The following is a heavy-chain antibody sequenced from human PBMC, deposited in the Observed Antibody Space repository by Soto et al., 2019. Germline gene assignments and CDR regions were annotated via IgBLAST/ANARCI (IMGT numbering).Heavy chain of an antibody. CDR2: INPGNGIT. CDR1: EYTFTTYP. D-gene: IGHD4-17*01. Sequence: ASVKVSCKASEYTFTTYPIHWVRQAPGQRLEYMGWINPGNGITKYSQKFQARVTMTRDTSISTAYMELSRLRSDDTAVYYCARGNGDYHDAFDIWGQGTMVTVSS. J-gene: IGHJ3*02. CDR3: ARGNGDYHDAFDI. V-gene: IGHV1-3*01.